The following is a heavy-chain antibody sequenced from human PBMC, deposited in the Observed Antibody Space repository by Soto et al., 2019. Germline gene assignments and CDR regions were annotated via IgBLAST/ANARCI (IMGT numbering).Heavy chain of an antibody. CDR3: AKATKLVTHWFEP. J-gene: IGHJ5*02. Sequence: EMQLVESGGGLGQPGRSLRLSCAVSVFTFENFALHWVRQAPGKGLEWVSGFNWNSGTIAYADSVKGRFTISRDNAKSSLYLLLNGLRPEATAFYYCAKATKLVTHWFEPWGQGTMVTVTS. CDR2: FNWNSGTI. CDR1: VFTFENFA. D-gene: IGHD3-9*01. V-gene: IGHV3-9*01.